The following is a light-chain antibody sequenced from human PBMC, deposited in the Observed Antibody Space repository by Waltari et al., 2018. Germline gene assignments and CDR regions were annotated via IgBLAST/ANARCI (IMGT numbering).Light chain of an antibody. J-gene: IGKJ1*01. V-gene: IGKV3-11*01. Sequence: EIVLTQSPAILSLSPGERATLSCRASQSVARYLAWYQQKPGQAPRLLIYDASNRASGIPARFSGSGSGTDFTLTISSLEPEDFAVYYCQQRIGWPPWTFGQGTKVEI. CDR1: QSVARY. CDR3: QQRIGWPPWT. CDR2: DAS.